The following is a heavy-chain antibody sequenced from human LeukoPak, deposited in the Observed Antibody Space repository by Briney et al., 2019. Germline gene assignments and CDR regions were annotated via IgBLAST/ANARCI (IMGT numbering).Heavy chain of an antibody. V-gene: IGHV4-59*01. CDR2: IYYGGSA. D-gene: IGHD5-12*01. CDR1: GGSIRSYY. CDR3: ASSPSRGWPYYFDY. Sequence: SETLSLTCTVSGGSIRSYYWSWIRQPPGKGLEWIGYIYYGGSANYNPSLKSRVTISVDTSKNQFSLNLSSVTAADTAVYYCASSPSRGWPYYFDYWGQGTLVTVSS. J-gene: IGHJ4*02.